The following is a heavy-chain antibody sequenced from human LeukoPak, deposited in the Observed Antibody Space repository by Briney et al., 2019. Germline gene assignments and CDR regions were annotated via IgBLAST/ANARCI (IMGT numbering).Heavy chain of an antibody. J-gene: IGHJ5*02. D-gene: IGHD2-15*01. CDR1: GGSISSYY. Sequence: SETLSLTCTVSGGSISSYYWSWIRQPPGKGLEWIGEINHSGSTNYNPSLKSRVTISVDTSKNQFSLKLSSVTAADTAVYYCARRNVVVVAATLLNWFDPWGQGTLVTVSS. CDR2: INHSGST. CDR3: ARRNVVVVAATLLNWFDP. V-gene: IGHV4-34*01.